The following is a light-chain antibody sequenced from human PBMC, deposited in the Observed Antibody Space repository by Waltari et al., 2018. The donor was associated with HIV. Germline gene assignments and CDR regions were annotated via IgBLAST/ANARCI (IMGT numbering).Light chain of an antibody. Sequence: QSALTQPAPVSGSPGQSITISCTGASSDVGTYNLVSWYQQHPGKAPKLMIYEVNKRPLGVSNRFSGSKSGNTASLTISGLQPEDEADYYCCSYASTSSPHVFGIGTKVTVL. J-gene: IGLJ1*01. V-gene: IGLV2-23*02. CDR1: SSDVGTYNL. CDR3: CSYASTSSPHV. CDR2: EVN.